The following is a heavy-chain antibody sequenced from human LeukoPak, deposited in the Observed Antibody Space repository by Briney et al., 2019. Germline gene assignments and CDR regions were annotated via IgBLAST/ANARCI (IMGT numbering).Heavy chain of an antibody. J-gene: IGHJ4*02. V-gene: IGHV1-69*05. CDR1: GGTFSSYA. CDR3: ASQLTRPDDSRPGNELDY. CDR2: IIPIFGTA. D-gene: IGHD6-6*01. Sequence: GASVKVSSKASGGTFSSYAISWVRQAPGQGLEWMGGIIPIFGTANYAQKFQGRVTITTDESTSTAYMELSSLRSEDTAVYYCASQLTRPDDSRPGNELDYWGQGTLVTVSS.